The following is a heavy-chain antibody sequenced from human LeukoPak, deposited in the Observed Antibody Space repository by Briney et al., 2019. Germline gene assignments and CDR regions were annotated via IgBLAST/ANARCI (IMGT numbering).Heavy chain of an antibody. V-gene: IGHV3-53*01. D-gene: IGHD4/OR15-4a*01. Sequence: ETLSLTCTVSGGSISSYYWNWVRQAPGKGLEWVSFIYSDNTHYSDSVKGRFTISRDNSKNTLYLQMNSLRAEDTAVYYCARRAGAYSHPYDYWGQGTLVTVSS. J-gene: IGHJ4*02. CDR1: GGSISSYY. CDR3: ARRAGAYSHPYDY. CDR2: IYSDNT.